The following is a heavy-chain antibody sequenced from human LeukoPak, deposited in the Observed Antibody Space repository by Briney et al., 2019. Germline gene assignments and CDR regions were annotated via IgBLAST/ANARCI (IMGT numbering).Heavy chain of an antibody. V-gene: IGHV4-39*01. CDR3: ARQTAAFDY. CDR1: GASISSSSYY. Sequence: SETLSLTCTVSGASISSSSYYWGWIRQPPGKGLEWIGSIYYSWSTYYNPSLKSRVTISVDTSKNQFSLKLSSVTAADTAVYYCARQTAAFDYWGQGTLVTVSS. CDR2: IYYSWST. J-gene: IGHJ4*02. D-gene: IGHD6-13*01.